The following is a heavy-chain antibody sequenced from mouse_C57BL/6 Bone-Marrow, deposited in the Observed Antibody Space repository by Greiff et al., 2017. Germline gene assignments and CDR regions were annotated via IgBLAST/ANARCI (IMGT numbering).Heavy chain of an antibody. V-gene: IGHV14-4*01. D-gene: IGHD1-1*01. J-gene: IGHJ4*01. CDR2: IDPENGDT. Sequence: EVKLQESGAELVRPGASVKLSCTASGFNIKDDYLHWVKQRPEQRLEWIGWIDPENGDTGYASKFQGTATITADPSSNTAYLQLSSLTSGDTAVYYGASYGSSYEAMDYWGQGTSVTVSA. CDR3: ASYGSSYEAMDY. CDR1: GFNIKDDY.